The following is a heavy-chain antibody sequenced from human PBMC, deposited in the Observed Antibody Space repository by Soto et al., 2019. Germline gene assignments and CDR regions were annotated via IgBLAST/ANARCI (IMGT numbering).Heavy chain of an antibody. D-gene: IGHD2-2*02. CDR1: GYSFTSYW. CDR3: ARQTYCSSTSCYTVDS. V-gene: IGHV5-51*01. CDR2: IYLGDSDT. J-gene: IGHJ4*02. Sequence: GSLKISCKGSGYSFTSYWIGWVRQIPGKGLEWMGIIYLGDSDTRYSPSFQGQVTISADKSISTAYLQWSSLKASDTAMYYCARQTYCSSTSCYTVDSWGQGTLVTVSS.